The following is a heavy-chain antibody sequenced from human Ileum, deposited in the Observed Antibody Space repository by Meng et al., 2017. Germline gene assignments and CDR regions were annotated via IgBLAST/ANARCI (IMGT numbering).Heavy chain of an antibody. CDR3: ARPGGYCSDLDCYPAE. V-gene: IGHV7-4-1*02. CDR2: IHTDTGNP. Sequence: QGQLVQSGSEFKEPGASVKVSCKASGYTFKNYAVTWVRQAPGQGLEWMGWIHTDTGNPTYDQGFTGRFVFSLDTSVNTAYLQISGLKAEDTAVYYCARPGGYCSDLDCYPAEWGQGTLVTVSS. CDR1: GYTFKNYA. J-gene: IGHJ4*02. D-gene: IGHD2-15*01.